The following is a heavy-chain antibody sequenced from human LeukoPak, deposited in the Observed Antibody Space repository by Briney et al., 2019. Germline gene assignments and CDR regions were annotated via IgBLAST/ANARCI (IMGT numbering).Heavy chain of an antibody. CDR1: GFTFSSYA. V-gene: IGHV3-23*01. J-gene: IGHJ6*03. D-gene: IGHD6-19*01. Sequence: PGGSLRLSCAASGFTFSSYAMNWVRQGPGKGLEWVSAISGSGGSTYYADSVKGRFTISSDNSKNTLYLQMNSLRAEDTAVYHCAKDLAVAGDYYMDVWGKGTTVTVSS. CDR3: AKDLAVAGDYYMDV. CDR2: ISGSGGST.